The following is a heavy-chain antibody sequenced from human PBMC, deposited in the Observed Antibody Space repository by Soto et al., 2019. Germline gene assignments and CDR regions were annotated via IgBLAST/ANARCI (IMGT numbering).Heavy chain of an antibody. V-gene: IGHV3-30*18. CDR2: ISYDGSNK. D-gene: IGHD6-19*01. CDR3: AKEKIAVAIYYYYGMDG. CDR1: GFTFSSYG. Sequence: QVQLVESGGGVVQPGRSLRLSCAASGFTFSSYGMHWVRQAPGKGLEWVAVISYDGSNKYYADSVKGRFTISRDNSKNPLDLQMNSLRAEDTAVYYCAKEKIAVAIYYYYGMDGWGQGTTVTVSS. J-gene: IGHJ6*02.